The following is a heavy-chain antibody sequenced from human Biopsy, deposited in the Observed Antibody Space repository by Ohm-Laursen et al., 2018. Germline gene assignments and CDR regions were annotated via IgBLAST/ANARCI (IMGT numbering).Heavy chain of an antibody. CDR3: AKINPSSIYYYYGMDV. J-gene: IGHJ6*02. CDR1: GFTFSNYA. Sequence: GSLRLSCTASGFTFSNYAMSWVRQAPGKGLERVSAISGSAGSTNYADSVKGRFTISRDNSKNTLYLQLNSLRAEDTALYYCAKINPSSIYYYYGMDVWGQGTTVTVSS. V-gene: IGHV3-23*01. CDR2: ISGSAGST.